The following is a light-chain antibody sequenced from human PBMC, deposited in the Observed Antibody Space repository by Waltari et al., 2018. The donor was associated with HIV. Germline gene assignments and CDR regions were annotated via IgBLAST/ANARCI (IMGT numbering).Light chain of an antibody. V-gene: IGLV6-57*01. CDR3: QSYDNENPVL. CDR1: SGSIASNY. Sequence: FMLTQPHSVSESPGKTVTISCTRSSGSIASNYVQRYQQRPGSSPTTVIYKDDQRPSGVPDRFSGSIDSSSNSASLTISGLRTEDEADYYCQSYDNENPVLFGGGTKLTVL. CDR2: KDD. J-gene: IGLJ2*01.